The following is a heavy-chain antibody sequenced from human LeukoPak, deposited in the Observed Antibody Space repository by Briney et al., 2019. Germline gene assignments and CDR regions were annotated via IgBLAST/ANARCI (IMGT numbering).Heavy chain of an antibody. CDR1: GISISSSNSY. CDR2: IYYSGST. J-gene: IGHJ4*02. D-gene: IGHD6-19*01. V-gene: IGHV4-39*07. Sequence: PSETLSLTCTVSGISISSSNSYWGWIRQPPGKGLEWIGSIYYSGSTYYNPSLKSRVTISVDTSKNQFSLKLSSVTAADTAVYYCARDRSIAVANWGQGTLVTVSS. CDR3: ARDRSIAVAN.